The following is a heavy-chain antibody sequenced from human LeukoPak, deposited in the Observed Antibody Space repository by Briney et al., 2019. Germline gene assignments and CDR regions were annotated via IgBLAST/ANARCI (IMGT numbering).Heavy chain of an antibody. CDR2: IYYSGST. CDR1: GGSISSSSYY. Sequence: SEPLSLTCTVSGGSISSSSYYWGWIRQPPGKGLEWIGSIYYSGSTFYNPSLKSRVTISLDTSKNQFSLRLTSVTAADTAVYYCARHAHSSIAANIDYWGQGTQVTVSS. D-gene: IGHD6-6*01. J-gene: IGHJ4*02. CDR3: ARHAHSSIAANIDY. V-gene: IGHV4-39*01.